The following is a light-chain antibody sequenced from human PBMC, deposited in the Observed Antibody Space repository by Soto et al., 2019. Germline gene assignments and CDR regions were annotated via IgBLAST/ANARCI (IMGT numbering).Light chain of an antibody. CDR2: DVS. J-gene: IGLJ1*01. CDR1: SSDVGAYNY. V-gene: IGLV2-14*03. Sequence: QSVLTQPASVSGSPGQSITISCIGTSSDVGAYNYVSWYQQHPGKAPKLLIYDVSHRPSGVSNRFSGSKSGNTASLTISGLQAEDEADYYCSSYTTSSTLYVFATGTKLTVL. CDR3: SSYTTSSTLYV.